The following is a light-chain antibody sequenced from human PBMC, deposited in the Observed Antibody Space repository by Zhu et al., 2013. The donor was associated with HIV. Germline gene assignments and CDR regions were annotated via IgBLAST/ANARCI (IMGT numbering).Light chain of an antibody. J-gene: IGKJ4*01. Sequence: EIVLTQSPGTLSLSPGERATLSCRASQSVSSSYLAWYQQKPGQAPRLLIYGVSSRATGIPDRFSGSGSGTDFALTVSRLEPEDFAVYYCQQGNNRPPTTFGGGTKVEIK. CDR1: QSVSSSY. V-gene: IGKV3D-20*02. CDR3: QQGNNRPPTT. CDR2: GVS.